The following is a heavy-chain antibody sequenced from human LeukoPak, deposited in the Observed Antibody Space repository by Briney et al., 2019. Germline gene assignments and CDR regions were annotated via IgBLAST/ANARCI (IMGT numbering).Heavy chain of an antibody. CDR3: ARHRFAYYDFWSGYYPKNGAFDI. CDR2: IYYSGST. Sequence: PSETLSLTCTVSGGSISSSSYYWGWIRQPPGKGLEWIGGIYYSGSTYYNPSLKSRVTISVDTSKNQFSLKLSSVTAADTAVYYCARHRFAYYDFWSGYYPKNGAFDIWGQGTMVTVSS. D-gene: IGHD3-3*01. CDR1: GGSISSSSYY. J-gene: IGHJ3*02. V-gene: IGHV4-39*01.